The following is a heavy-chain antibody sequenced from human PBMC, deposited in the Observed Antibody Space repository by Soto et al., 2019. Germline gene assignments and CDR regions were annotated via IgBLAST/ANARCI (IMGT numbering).Heavy chain of an antibody. V-gene: IGHV3-23*01. CDR3: AVRSDAFDV. J-gene: IGHJ3*01. Sequence: HPGGSLRLSCAASGFTISTYAMSWVRQAPGKGLEWVSAINGNGDRAYYAESVKGRFTISRDNSKNTVYLQMNSLRAEDTAVYYCAVRSDAFDVWGQGTMVTVSS. CDR2: INGNGDRA. CDR1: GFTISTYA.